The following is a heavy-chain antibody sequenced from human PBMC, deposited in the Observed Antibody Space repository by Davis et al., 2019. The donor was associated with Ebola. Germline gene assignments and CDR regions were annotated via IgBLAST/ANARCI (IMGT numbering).Heavy chain of an antibody. V-gene: IGHV3-23*01. CDR3: AKCVGANFDY. CDR2: ISGSGGST. CDR1: GFTFSSFA. J-gene: IGHJ4*02. D-gene: IGHD1-26*01. Sequence: GGSLRLSCAASGFTFSSFAMTWARQAPGKGLEWVSAISGSGGSTYYADSVKGRFTISRDNSKNTLYLQMNSLRAEDTAVYYCAKCVGANFDYWGQGTLVTVSS.